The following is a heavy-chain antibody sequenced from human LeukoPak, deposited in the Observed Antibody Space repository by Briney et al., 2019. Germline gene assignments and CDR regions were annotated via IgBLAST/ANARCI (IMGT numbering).Heavy chain of an antibody. J-gene: IGHJ4*02. CDR2: ISGSGTST. Sequence: PGGSLRLSCAASGFTFSTYATGWVRQAPGKGLEWVSFISGSGTSTYYADSVKGRFTISRDNSKNTLSLQMNSLRVEDTAVYYCAKDLYYGSGSKFDDWGQGTLVTVSS. V-gene: IGHV3-23*01. CDR1: GFTFSTYA. D-gene: IGHD3-10*01. CDR3: AKDLYYGSGSKFDD.